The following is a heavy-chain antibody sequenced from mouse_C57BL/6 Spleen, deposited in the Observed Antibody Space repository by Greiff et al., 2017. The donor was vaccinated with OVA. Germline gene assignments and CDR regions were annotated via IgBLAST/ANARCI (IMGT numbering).Heavy chain of an antibody. V-gene: IGHV1-54*01. CDR1: GYAFTNYL. D-gene: IGHD2-3*01. J-gene: IGHJ2*01. CDR2: INPGSGGT. CDR3: ASFYDGYSYYFDY. Sequence: QVQLQQSGAELVRPGTSVKVSCKASGYAFTNYLIEWVKQRPGQGLEWIGVINPGSGGTNYNEKFKGKATLTADKSSSTAYMQLSSLTSEDSAVYFCASFYDGYSYYFDYWGQGTTLTVSS.